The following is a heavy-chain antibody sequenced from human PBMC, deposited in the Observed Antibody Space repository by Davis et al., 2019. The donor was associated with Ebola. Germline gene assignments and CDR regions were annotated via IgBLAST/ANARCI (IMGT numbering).Heavy chain of an antibody. CDR3: GRGWLRTGIDY. D-gene: IGHD5-12*01. V-gene: IGHV6-1*01. CDR2: AYYASTWYN. CDR1: GDSVSSGG. Sequence: HSQTLSLTCAISGDSVSSGGWNWIRQSPSRGLEWLGRAYYASTWYNDYAPSVRSRITINPDTSKNQFSLKLNSVTPEDTAVYYCGRGWLRTGIDYWGQGTLVTVSS. J-gene: IGHJ4*02.